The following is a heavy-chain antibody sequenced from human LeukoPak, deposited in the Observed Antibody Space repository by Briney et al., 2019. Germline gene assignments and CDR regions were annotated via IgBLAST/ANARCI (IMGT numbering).Heavy chain of an antibody. J-gene: IGHJ4*02. V-gene: IGHV3-30-3*01. CDR2: LSYDGSNE. Sequence: GGSLRLSCAASRFTFSNYPMHWVRQAPGKGLEWVALLSYDGSNECYADSVKGQFTISRDNSKNTLYLQMNSLRAEDTAVYYCARGRGSYSADYWGQGTLVTVSS. CDR1: RFTFSNYP. CDR3: ARGRGSYSADY. D-gene: IGHD1-26*01.